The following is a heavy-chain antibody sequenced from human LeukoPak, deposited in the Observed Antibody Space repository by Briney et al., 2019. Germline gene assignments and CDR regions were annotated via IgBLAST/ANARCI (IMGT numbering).Heavy chain of an antibody. Sequence: PGGSLRLSCAASGFTLSSYWMHWVRQAPGKGLEWVSTIGGRGVGTYYADSVKGRFTISRDNSKNTLYLQMNSLRAEDTAVYYCAKHLSAASYDYWGQGTLVTVSS. J-gene: IGHJ4*02. D-gene: IGHD3-16*02. CDR2: IGGRGVGT. V-gene: IGHV3-23*01. CDR1: GFTLSSYW. CDR3: AKHLSAASYDY.